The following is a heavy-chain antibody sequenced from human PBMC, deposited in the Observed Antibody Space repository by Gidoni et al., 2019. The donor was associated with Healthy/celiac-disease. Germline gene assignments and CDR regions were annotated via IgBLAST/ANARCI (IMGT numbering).Heavy chain of an antibody. CDR1: GYTFTSYA. CDR3: ARGWFDP. J-gene: IGHJ5*02. Sequence: QVQLVQSGAEVKKPGASAKVSCKASGYTFTSYAMHWVRQAPGQRLEWMGWINAGNGNTKYSKKFQGTVTITRDTSASTAYMELSSLRSEDTAVYYCARGWFDPWGQGTLVTVSS. V-gene: IGHV1-3*01. CDR2: INAGNGNT.